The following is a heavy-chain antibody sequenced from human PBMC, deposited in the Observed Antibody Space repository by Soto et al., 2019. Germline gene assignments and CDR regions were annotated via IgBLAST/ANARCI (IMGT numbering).Heavy chain of an antibody. V-gene: IGHV4-39*01. Sequence: PSETLSLTCTVSGGSISSSRSYWGWIRQPPGKGLECIGSIYYSGSTYYSPSLKSRVTISVDTSKNQFSLKLSSVTAADTAVYYCTRGAAGFDYWGQGTLVTVSS. CDR3: TRGAAGFDY. CDR2: IYYSGST. J-gene: IGHJ4*02. D-gene: IGHD6-13*01. CDR1: GGSISSSRSY.